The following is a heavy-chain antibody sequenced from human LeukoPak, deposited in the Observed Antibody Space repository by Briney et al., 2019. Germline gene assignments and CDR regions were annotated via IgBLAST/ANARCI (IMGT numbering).Heavy chain of an antibody. V-gene: IGHV4-34*01. CDR3: ARGLSDQLGPDY. J-gene: IGHJ4*02. CDR2: INHSGST. D-gene: IGHD2-2*01. CDR1: GGSFSGYY. Sequence: SETLSLTCAVYGGSFSGYYWNWIRQPPGKGLEWIGEINHSGSTNYNPSLKSRVTISVDTSKNQFSLKLSSVTAADTAVYYCARGLSDQLGPDYWGQGTLVTVSS.